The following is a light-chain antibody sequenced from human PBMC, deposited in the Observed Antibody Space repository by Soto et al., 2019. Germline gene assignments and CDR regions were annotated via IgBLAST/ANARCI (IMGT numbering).Light chain of an antibody. CDR2: EVT. J-gene: IGLJ2*01. V-gene: IGLV2-8*01. Sequence: QSALTQPPSASGSPGQSVTISCTGTRSNVGDYKDLSWYQQHPGKAPKLLIYEVTKRPSGVPDRFSGSKSANPASLTVSGLQAEDEADYYCSSYAGSDDFEVFGGGTKLTVL. CDR1: RSNVGDYKD. CDR3: SSYAGSDDFEV.